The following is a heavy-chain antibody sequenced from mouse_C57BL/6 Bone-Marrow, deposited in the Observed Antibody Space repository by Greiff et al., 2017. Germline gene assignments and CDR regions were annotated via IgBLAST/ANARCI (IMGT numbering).Heavy chain of an antibody. CDR1: GYSITSDY. Sequence: EVPLQESGPGLAKPSQTLSLTCSVTGYSITSDYWNWIRKFPGNKLEYMGYISYSGSTYYNPSLNSRISITRDTSKNQYYLQLNSVTTEDTATYYSARSIYYDYGHYAMDYWGQGTSVTVSA. V-gene: IGHV3-8*01. CDR3: ARSIYYDYGHYAMDY. D-gene: IGHD2-4*01. CDR2: ISYSGST. J-gene: IGHJ4*01.